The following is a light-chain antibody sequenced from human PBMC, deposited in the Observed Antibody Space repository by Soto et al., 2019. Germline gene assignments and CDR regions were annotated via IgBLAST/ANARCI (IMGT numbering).Light chain of an antibody. CDR3: QQRDNWPIT. CDR1: QSVSTY. V-gene: IGKV3-11*01. J-gene: IGKJ5*01. Sequence: DNVLTHSPGTLSFSPGERATLSCSSSQSVSTYLAWYQQKPGQAPRLLIYDASNRATGIPARFSGSGSGTDFTLTISSLESEDFAIYFCQQRDNWPITFGQGTRLEI. CDR2: DAS.